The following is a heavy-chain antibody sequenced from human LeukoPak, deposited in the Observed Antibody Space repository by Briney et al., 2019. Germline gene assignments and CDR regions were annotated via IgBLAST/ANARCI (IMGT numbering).Heavy chain of an antibody. CDR2: ISGSGGST. V-gene: IGHV3-23*01. Sequence: GGSLGLSCAASGFTFSSYAMSWVRQAPGKGLEWVSAISGSGGSTYYADSVKGRFTISRDNSKNTLYLQMNSLRAEDTAVYYCAKDLHDSSGYYYSDAFDIWGQGTMVTVSS. D-gene: IGHD3-22*01. CDR1: GFTFSSYA. J-gene: IGHJ3*02. CDR3: AKDLHDSSGYYYSDAFDI.